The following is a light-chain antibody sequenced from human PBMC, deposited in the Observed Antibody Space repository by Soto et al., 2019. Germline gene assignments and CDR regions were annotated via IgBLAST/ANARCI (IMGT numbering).Light chain of an antibody. V-gene: IGKV3-20*01. CDR1: QSVSSSF. J-gene: IGKJ2*01. CDR3: QQYGSSPRT. CDR2: GAS. Sequence: EIVLTQSPGTLSLSPGERATLSCRASQSVSSSFLAWYQKKPAQAPRLLIYGASSRATGIPDRFSGSGSGTDFTLTISSLEPEDFAVYYCQQYGSSPRTFGQGTKLEIK.